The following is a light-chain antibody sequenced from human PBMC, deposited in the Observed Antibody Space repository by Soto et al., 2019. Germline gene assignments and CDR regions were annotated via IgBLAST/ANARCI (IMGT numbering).Light chain of an antibody. CDR3: SSYTSSSTAV. J-gene: IGLJ7*01. V-gene: IGLV2-14*01. CDR1: SSDVGGYNY. CDR2: EVS. Sequence: QSVLTQPASVSGSPGQSITISCTGTSSDVGGYNYVSWYQQHPGKAPKLMIYEVSNRPSGVSNRFSGSKSGNTASLTISGLQAEDEADYYCSSYTSSSTAVFGGGIQLTVL.